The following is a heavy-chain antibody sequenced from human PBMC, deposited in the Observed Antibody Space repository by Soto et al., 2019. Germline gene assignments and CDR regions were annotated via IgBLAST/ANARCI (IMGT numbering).Heavy chain of an antibody. CDR3: ARGGDGDYWYFDL. J-gene: IGHJ2*01. CDR2: IYYSGST. D-gene: IGHD7-27*01. CDR1: GGSISSGDYY. V-gene: IGHV4-30-4*01. Sequence: QVQLQESGPGLVKPSQTLSLTCTVSGGSISSGDYYWSWIRQPPGKGLEWIGYIYYSGSTYYNPSLKSRVTISVDTSKNQFSLKLSSATAADTAVYYCARGGDGDYWYFDLWGRGTLVTVSS.